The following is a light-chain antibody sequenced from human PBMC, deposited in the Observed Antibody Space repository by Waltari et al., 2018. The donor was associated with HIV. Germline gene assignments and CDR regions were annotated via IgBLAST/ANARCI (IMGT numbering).Light chain of an antibody. V-gene: IGLV1-47*01. CDR1: SSNTGKNF. CDR2: RNN. Sequence: QSVLTQSPSTSASPGQRVTISSSGTSSNTGKNFVSWYQRLPGTAPKLLIFRNNQRPSWVPDRFSGSNSDTSASLVISVLRSEDEAEYFCAVWDGSLSAWLFGGGTKVAVL. J-gene: IGLJ3*02. CDR3: AVWDGSLSAWL.